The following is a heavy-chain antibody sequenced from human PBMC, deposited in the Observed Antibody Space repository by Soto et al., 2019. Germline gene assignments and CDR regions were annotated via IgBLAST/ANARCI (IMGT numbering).Heavy chain of an antibody. D-gene: IGHD3-10*01. J-gene: IGHJ4*02. CDR1: GGSVSSGSYY. V-gene: IGHV4-61*01. CDR3: ARSMVRGVVAFDY. CDR2: IYYSGST. Sequence: SETLSLACTVSGGSVSSGSYYWSWIRQPPGKGLEWIGYIYYSGSTNYNPSLKSRVTISVDTSKNQFSLKLSSVTAADTAVYYCARSMVRGVVAFDYWGQGTLVTVSS.